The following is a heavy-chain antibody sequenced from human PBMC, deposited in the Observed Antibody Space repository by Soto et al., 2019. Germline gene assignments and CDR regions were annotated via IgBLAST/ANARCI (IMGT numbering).Heavy chain of an antibody. J-gene: IGHJ4*02. CDR1: GFTFANYW. CDR3: TRDRGWQTFDY. D-gene: IGHD3-10*01. Sequence: EVHLAESGGGLVQPGGSLRLSCVASGFTFANYWMTWVRQAPGREPERVANINNDGSETYYVDSVKGRFIISRDNTKNSLCLQMNSLRAEDTAVFYCTRDRGWQTFDYWGQGTLVTVSS. V-gene: IGHV3-7*03. CDR2: INNDGSET.